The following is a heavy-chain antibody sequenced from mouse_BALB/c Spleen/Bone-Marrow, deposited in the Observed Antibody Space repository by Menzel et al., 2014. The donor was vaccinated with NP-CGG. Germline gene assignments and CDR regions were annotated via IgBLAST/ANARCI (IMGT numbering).Heavy chain of an antibody. Sequence: EVKLMESGPGLVKPSQSLSLPCSVTGYSITSGYYWNWIRQFPGNKLEWMGYISYDGSNNYNPSLKNRISITRDTSKNQFFLKLNSVTTEDTATYYCARDRYFDYWGQGTTLTVSS. V-gene: IGHV3-6*02. CDR2: ISYDGSN. CDR3: ARDRYFDY. CDR1: GYSITSGYY. J-gene: IGHJ2*01.